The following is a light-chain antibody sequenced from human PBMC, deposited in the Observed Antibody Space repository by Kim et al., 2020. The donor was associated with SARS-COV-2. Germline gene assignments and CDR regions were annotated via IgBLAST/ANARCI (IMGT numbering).Light chain of an antibody. CDR3: QQLNSYPFT. J-gene: IGKJ4*01. V-gene: IGKV1-9*01. CDR2: AAS. Sequence: DIQLTQSPSFLSASVGDRVTITCRASQGISSYLAWYQQKPGKAPKLLIYAASTLQSGVPSRFSGSGSGTEFTLTISSLQPEDFAIYYCQQLNSYPFTFGGGTKVDIK. CDR1: QGISSY.